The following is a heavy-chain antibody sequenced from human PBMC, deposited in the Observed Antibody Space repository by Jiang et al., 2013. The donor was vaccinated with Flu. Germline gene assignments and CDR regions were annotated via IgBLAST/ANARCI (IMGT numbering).Heavy chain of an antibody. D-gene: IGHD5-18*01. V-gene: IGHV6-1*01. CDR3: ARVLAETALVGLDF. CDR2: TYYRSKWYY. J-gene: IGHJ4*02. Sequence: GPGLVKPSQTLSLICAISGDSVSSDNAAWNWIRLSPSRGLEWLGRTYYRSKWYYDYAVSMEGRININPDTSKNQFSLQLHSVTPEDTAVYYCARVLAETALVGLDFWGQGSPVTVSS. CDR1: GDSVSSDNAA.